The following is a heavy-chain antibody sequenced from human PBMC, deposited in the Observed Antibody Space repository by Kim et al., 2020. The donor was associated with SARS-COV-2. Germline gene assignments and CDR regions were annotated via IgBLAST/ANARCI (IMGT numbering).Heavy chain of an antibody. Sequence: GGSLRLSCAASGFAFSTYGMSWVRQAPGKGLEWVSAISGSSGSTYYADAVKGRFTISRDTSKNTLDLQMNSLRAEDTAVYYCAKILWSSGYYIFDYWGQGTLVTVSS. V-gene: IGHV3-23*01. J-gene: IGHJ4*02. CDR3: AKILWSSGYYIFDY. CDR2: ISGSSGST. CDR1: GFAFSTYG. D-gene: IGHD3-22*01.